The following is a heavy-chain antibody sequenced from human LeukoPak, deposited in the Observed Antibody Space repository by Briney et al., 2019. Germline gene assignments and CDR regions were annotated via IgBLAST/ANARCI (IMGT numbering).Heavy chain of an antibody. CDR1: GGSFSGYY. CDR2: INHSGST. CDR3: ARPEYSSGWYIDY. J-gene: IGHJ4*02. Sequence: SETLSLTCAVYGGSFSGYYWSWIRQPPGKGLEWIGEINHSGSTNYNPSLKSRVTISVDTSKNQFSLKLSSVTAADTAVYYCARPEYSSGWYIDYWGQGTLVTVSS. V-gene: IGHV4-34*01. D-gene: IGHD6-19*01.